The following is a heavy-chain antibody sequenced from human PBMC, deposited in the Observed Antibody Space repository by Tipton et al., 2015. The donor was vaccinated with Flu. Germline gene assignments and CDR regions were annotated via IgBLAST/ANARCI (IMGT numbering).Heavy chain of an antibody. Sequence: TLSLTCAVYGGSFSGYYWSWIRQPPGKGLEWIGYIYYSGSTNYNPSLKSRVTISVDTSKNQFSLKLSSVTAADTAVYYCVGGYSGYERLDYWGQGTLVTVSS. V-gene: IGHV4-59*08. CDR2: IYYSGST. J-gene: IGHJ4*02. CDR3: VGGYSGYERLDY. D-gene: IGHD5-12*01. CDR1: GGSFSGYY.